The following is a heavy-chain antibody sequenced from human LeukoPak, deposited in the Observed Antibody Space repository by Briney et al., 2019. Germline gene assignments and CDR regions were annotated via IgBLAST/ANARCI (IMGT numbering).Heavy chain of an antibody. J-gene: IGHJ4*02. CDR3: AKWGDYDVLTGYYVSDF. CDR1: GFIFSNYA. CDR2: ISGRSDNT. D-gene: IGHD3-9*01. V-gene: IGHV3-23*01. Sequence: GASLRLSCAASGFIFSNYAMYWVRQAPGKGLEWVSAISGRSDNTYYADSVKGRFTLPRDSSKNTLYQQMNSLRADDTAVYYCAKWGDYDVLTGYYVSDFWGQGTLVTVSS.